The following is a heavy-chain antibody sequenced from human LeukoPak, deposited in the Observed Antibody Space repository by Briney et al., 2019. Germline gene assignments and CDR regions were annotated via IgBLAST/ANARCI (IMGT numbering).Heavy chain of an antibody. Sequence: SETLSLTCTVSGGSINFYYWSWIRQPAGKGLEWIGRIYSTGSTNYSPSLKSRVTMSVDKSKDQFSLNLSSVTAADTAVYYCARGIADPYSFDSWGQGTLVTVSS. CDR1: GGSINFYY. CDR2: IYSTGST. CDR3: ARGIADPYSFDS. J-gene: IGHJ4*02. V-gene: IGHV4-4*07. D-gene: IGHD6-13*01.